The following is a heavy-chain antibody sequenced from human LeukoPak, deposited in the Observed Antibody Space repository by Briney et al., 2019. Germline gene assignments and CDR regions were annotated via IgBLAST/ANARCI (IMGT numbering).Heavy chain of an antibody. CDR2: LHASEST. CDR3: ASLSSGAGFDV. Sequence: PSETLSVTCSVSGAYMSNYYWTWVRQSAAQGLEWIGRLHASESTIYNPSLKSRVTMSLDTSKDQLSLTLTSVTAADSAMYYCASLSSGAGFDVWGQGTVVTVSS. CDR1: GAYMSNYY. J-gene: IGHJ3*01. V-gene: IGHV4-4*07. D-gene: IGHD3-22*01.